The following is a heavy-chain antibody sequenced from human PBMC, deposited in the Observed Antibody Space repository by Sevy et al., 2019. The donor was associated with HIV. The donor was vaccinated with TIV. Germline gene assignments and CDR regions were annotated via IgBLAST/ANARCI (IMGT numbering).Heavy chain of an antibody. V-gene: IGHV3-11*01. CDR2: ISPSGFTK. CDR3: ARGMGWIQTWLPDY. Sequence: GGSLRLSCEASGFRFSDYYMSWIRVAPGKGLECVSYISPSGFTKYYADSVKGRFTISRDFAKNSLSLQMNSLKADDTAVYFCARGMGWIQTWLPDYWGQGTLVTVSS. D-gene: IGHD5-18*01. J-gene: IGHJ4*02. CDR1: GFRFSDYY.